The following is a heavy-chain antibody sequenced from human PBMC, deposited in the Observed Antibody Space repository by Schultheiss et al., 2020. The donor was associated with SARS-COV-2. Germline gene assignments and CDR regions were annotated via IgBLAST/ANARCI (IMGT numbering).Heavy chain of an antibody. J-gene: IGHJ4*02. CDR3: TTFKVGISRSFDY. CDR2: IGTKTDGGST. D-gene: IGHD1-26*01. V-gene: IGHV3-15*04. CDR1: GLTLSDAR. Sequence: GESLKISCAASGLTLSDARMSWVRQAPGKGLEWVGRIGTKTDGGSTDFAAPVKGRFSISRDDSKNTLYLQINSLKIEDTAVYYCTTFKVGISRSFDYWGQGTLVTVSS.